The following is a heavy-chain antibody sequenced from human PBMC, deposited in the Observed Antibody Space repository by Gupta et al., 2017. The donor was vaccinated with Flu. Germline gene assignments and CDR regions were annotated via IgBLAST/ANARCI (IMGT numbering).Heavy chain of an antibody. CDR2: STRSGTT. V-gene: IGHV4-34*02. CDR1: GESFSGYY. Sequence: QVQLQQWGAGLLKPSETLSLTCAVNGESFSGYYWSWIRRPPGKGLEWIGESTRSGTTNYNPSLKSRVIISLDASKNQFSLQLNSVTAADTAVYYCARGDSGSWFDPWGQGTLVTVSS. CDR3: ARGDSGSWFDP. D-gene: IGHD6-13*01. J-gene: IGHJ5*02.